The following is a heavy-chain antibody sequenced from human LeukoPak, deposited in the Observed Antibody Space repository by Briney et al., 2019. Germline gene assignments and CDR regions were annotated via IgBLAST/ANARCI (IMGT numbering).Heavy chain of an antibody. CDR2: IYYTGST. CDR3: ARDPGTYYYYYMDV. J-gene: IGHJ6*03. CDR1: GGSFSGYY. Sequence: PSETLSLTCAVYGGSFSGYYWNWIRQPPGKALEWIGYIYYTGSTNYNPSLKSRVTISLDTSKTQFSLKLSSVTAADTAVYYCARDPGTYYYYYMDVWGKGTTVTVSS. V-gene: IGHV4-59*01.